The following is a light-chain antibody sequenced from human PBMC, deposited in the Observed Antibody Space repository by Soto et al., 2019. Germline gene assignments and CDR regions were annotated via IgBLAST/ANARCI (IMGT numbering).Light chain of an antibody. CDR2: EGS. CDR3: CSYAASTTWV. J-gene: IGLJ3*02. V-gene: IGLV2-23*01. Sequence: QSVLTQPASVSGSPGQSITISCAGTSSDVGRYNLVSWFQQHPGKAPKLMIYEGSKRPSGVSIRFSGSKSGNTASLTISGLQAADEADYYCCSYAASTTWVFGGGTKLTVL. CDR1: SSDVGRYNL.